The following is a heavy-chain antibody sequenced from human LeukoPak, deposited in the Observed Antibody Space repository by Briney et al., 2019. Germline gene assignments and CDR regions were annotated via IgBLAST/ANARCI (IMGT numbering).Heavy chain of an antibody. J-gene: IGHJ4*02. V-gene: IGHV4-39*01. Sequence: KPSETLSLTCTVSGGSISSNNYYWGWIRQPPGKGLEWIGSIYYSGSTYYNPSLKSRVTISVDTSKNQFSLKLSSVTAADTAVYYCARQPLRDWLFRDYFDYWGQGTLVTVSS. D-gene: IGHD3-9*01. CDR3: ARQPLRDWLFRDYFDY. CDR2: IYYSGST. CDR1: GGSISSNNYY.